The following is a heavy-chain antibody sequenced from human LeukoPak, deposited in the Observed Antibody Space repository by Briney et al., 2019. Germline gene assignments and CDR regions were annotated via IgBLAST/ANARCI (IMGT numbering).Heavy chain of an antibody. CDR2: TYYSGST. D-gene: IGHD2-2*01. V-gene: IGHV4-39*01. CDR3: ARGGRRYCSSTSCSTFDY. CDR1: GGSISSSSYY. J-gene: IGHJ4*02. Sequence: SETLSLTCTVSGGSISSSSYYWDWIRQPPGKGLEWIGSTYYSGSTYYNPSLKSRVTISVDTSKNQFSLKLSSVTAADTAVYYCARGGRRYCSSTSCSTFDYWGQGTLVTVSS.